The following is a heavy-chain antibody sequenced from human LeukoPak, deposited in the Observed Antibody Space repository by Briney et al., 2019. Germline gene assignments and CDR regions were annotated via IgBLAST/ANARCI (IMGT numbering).Heavy chain of an antibody. D-gene: IGHD1-26*01. Sequence: PGGSLRLSCAASGFTFSSYGMHWVRQAPGKGLEWVTVISHDGSNKYYADSVKGRFTISRDNSMNTLYLQMNSLRAEDTAVYYCATIVGATKADYWGQGTLVTVSS. CDR1: GFTFSSYG. CDR2: ISHDGSNK. J-gene: IGHJ4*02. V-gene: IGHV3-30*03. CDR3: ATIVGATKADY.